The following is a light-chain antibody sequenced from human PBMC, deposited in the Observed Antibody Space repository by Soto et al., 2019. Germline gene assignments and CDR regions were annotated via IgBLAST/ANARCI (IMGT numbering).Light chain of an antibody. CDR3: MQSILLPKA. CDR1: QSLLHIDGNTY. V-gene: IGKV2D-29*01. CDR2: EVS. J-gene: IGKJ3*01. Sequence: LMTQTPLPLSVAPGQPASISCKSSQSLLHIDGNTYLFWYVQKPGQPPQLLIYEVSNLFAGVPDRFSGSGSGTDFTLKMSRVEAEDVGVYYCMQSILLPKAFGPGTKVDIK.